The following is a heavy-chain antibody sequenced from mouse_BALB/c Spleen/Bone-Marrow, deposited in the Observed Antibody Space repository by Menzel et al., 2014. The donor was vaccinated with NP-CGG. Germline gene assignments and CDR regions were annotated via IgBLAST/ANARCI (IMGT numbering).Heavy chain of an antibody. J-gene: IGHJ3*01. CDR3: ARGDYYGGSFFAY. Sequence: EVQLQESGADLVKPGASVKLSCTASGFNIKDTYMHWVKQRPEQGLEWIGRIDPANGNTKYDPKLQGKATITADTSSNTAYLQLSSLTSEDTAVYYCARGDYYGGSFFAYWGQGTLVTVSA. CDR2: IDPANGNT. V-gene: IGHV14-3*02. D-gene: IGHD1-1*01. CDR1: GFNIKDTY.